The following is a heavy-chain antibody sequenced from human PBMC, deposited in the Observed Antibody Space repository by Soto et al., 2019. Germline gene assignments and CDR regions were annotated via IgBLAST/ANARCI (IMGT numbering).Heavy chain of an antibody. Sequence: QVQLQESGPGLVKPSETLSLTCTVSGDFISNFYWSWIRQPAGKGLQSLGRISASGRSNYTPNLQSRVAMSLDTFKNQFSLRLTSLSAADTAVYFCARGRGRYFDLWGRGPLVTVFS. D-gene: IGHD3-16*01. CDR2: ISASGRS. CDR1: GDFISNFY. V-gene: IGHV4-4*07. J-gene: IGHJ2*01. CDR3: ARGRGRYFDL.